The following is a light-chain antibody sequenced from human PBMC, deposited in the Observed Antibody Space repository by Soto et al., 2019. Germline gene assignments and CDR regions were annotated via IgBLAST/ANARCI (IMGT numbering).Light chain of an antibody. Sequence: NFMLTQPHSVSESPGKTVTISCTSSSGSIASNYVQWYQQRPGSAPTTVIYENNERPSGVPDRFSGSIDSSSNSASLTISGLKTEDEADYYCQSYDSNNHVVFGGGTQLTVL. V-gene: IGLV6-57*04. CDR2: ENN. CDR1: SGSIASNY. CDR3: QSYDSNNHVV. J-gene: IGLJ2*01.